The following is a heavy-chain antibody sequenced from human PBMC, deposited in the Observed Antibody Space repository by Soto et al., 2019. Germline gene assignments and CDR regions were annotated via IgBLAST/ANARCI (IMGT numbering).Heavy chain of an antibody. Sequence: SETLSLTRTVSGGSISSGDYYWSWVRQHPGKGLEWIGYRSYSGSTYYNPSLKSRVTIVVDTSRNQFSLRLSSVTAADTAVYYCAREGGLAYCGGDCLYNWFDPWGQGTLVTVSS. CDR3: AREGGLAYCGGDCLYNWFDP. J-gene: IGHJ5*02. CDR1: GGSISSGDYY. CDR2: RSYSGST. V-gene: IGHV4-31*03. D-gene: IGHD2-21*02.